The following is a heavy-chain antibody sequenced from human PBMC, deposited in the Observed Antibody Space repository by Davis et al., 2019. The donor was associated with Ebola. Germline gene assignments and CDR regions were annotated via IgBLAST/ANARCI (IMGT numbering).Heavy chain of an antibody. CDR3: AKEDGRYPRYGMDV. D-gene: IGHD3-9*01. V-gene: IGHV3-7*03. CDR2: IKDDGSEE. CDR1: GFTLSTYW. J-gene: IGHJ6*02. Sequence: GGSLRLSCAASGFTLSTYWMMWVRQAPGKGLEWVASIKDDGSEEYYVDSVKGRFTISRDNSKNTLYLQMNSLRAEDTAVYYCAKEDGRYPRYGMDVWGQGTTVTVSS.